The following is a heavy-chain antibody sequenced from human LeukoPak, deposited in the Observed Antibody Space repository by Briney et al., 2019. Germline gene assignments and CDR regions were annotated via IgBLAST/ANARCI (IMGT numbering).Heavy chain of an antibody. J-gene: IGHJ4*02. CDR2: ISSSGSTI. D-gene: IGHD1-26*01. V-gene: IGHV3-11*01. CDR3: ARLGGKWELLPYFDY. Sequence: GGSLRLSCAASGFTFSDYYMSWIRQAPGEGLEWVSYISSSGSTIYYADSVKGRFTISRDNAKNSLYLQMNSLRAEDTAVYYCARLGGKWELLPYFDYWGQGTLVTVSS. CDR1: GFTFSDYY.